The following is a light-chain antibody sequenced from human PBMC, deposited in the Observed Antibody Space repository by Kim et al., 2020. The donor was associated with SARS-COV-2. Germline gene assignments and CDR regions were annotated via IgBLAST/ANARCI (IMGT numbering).Light chain of an antibody. CDR1: QSVSSN. J-gene: IGKJ2*01. CDR3: QQYDYWYT. V-gene: IGKV3-15*01. Sequence: EIVMTQSPAALSVSLGESATLSCRASQSVSSNLAWYQQRPGQAPRLLVYGASTRATGVPARFSGGGSGTEFTLSISSLQSEDFAVYYCQQYDYWYTFGQGTKLEI. CDR2: GAS.